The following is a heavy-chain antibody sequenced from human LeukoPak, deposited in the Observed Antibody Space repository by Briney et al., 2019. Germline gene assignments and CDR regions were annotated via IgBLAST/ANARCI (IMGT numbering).Heavy chain of an antibody. V-gene: IGHV3-23*01. CDR1: GFTFSSYA. CDR2: ISGSGGST. D-gene: IGHD3-10*01. J-gene: IGHJ4*02. Sequence: GGSLRLSCAASGFTFSSYAMSWVRQAPGKGLEWVSAISGSGGSTYYADSVKGRFTISRDNSKNTLYLQMNSLRAEDTAVYYRAKAETILWFGELFYWGQGTLVTVSS. CDR3: AKAETILWFGELFY.